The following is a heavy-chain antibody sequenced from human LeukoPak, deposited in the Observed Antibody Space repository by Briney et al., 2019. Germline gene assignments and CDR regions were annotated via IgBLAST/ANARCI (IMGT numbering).Heavy chain of an antibody. D-gene: IGHD3-10*01. Sequence: ASVKVSCKASGYTFTGYYMHWVRQAPGQGLEWMGWINPNSGGTNYAQKFQGRVTMTRDTSISTDYMELNRLSSDDTAVYYCARDRDYGSGIFDYWGQGTLVTVSS. V-gene: IGHV1-2*02. CDR2: INPNSGGT. J-gene: IGHJ4*02. CDR3: ARDRDYGSGIFDY. CDR1: GYTFTGYY.